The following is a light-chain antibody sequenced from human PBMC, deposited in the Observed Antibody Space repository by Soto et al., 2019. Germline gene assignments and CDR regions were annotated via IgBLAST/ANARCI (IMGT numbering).Light chain of an antibody. CDR3: HHYTRSPIFT. J-gene: IGKJ3*01. CDR2: DAS. CDR1: QSVADNH. Sequence: EVVLTQSPGTLSLSAGERATLSSRASQSVADNHLAWYQQKPGQAPRLLIYDASTRAAGIPDRFSGSGSGTDFTLTISRLEPEDFGVYFCHHYTRSPIFTFGPGTTVD. V-gene: IGKV3-20*01.